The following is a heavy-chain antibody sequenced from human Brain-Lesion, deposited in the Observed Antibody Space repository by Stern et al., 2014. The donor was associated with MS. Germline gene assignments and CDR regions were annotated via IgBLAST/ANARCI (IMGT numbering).Heavy chain of an antibody. V-gene: IGHV4-61*02. CDR1: GGSISSGGYY. Sequence: VQLVESGPGLVKPSQTLSLSCTVSGGSISSGGYYWSWIRQPAGKGLEWIGRIFNRGSTSYNPSLKSRVPISIDPSKTQFSRRLNPMTAADTAVYYCARGRVVPGFQYYATDVWGQGTTVIVSS. J-gene: IGHJ6*02. D-gene: IGHD2-2*01. CDR2: IFNRGST. CDR3: ARGRVVPGFQYYATDV.